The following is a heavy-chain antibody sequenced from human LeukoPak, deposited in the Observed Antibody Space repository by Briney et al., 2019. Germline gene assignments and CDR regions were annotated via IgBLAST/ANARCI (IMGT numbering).Heavy chain of an antibody. V-gene: IGHV4-4*07. CDR2: ISDSGST. CDR3: AREDPYDSSGYYWVD. CDR1: GGSISTYI. Sequence: SETLSLTCTVSGGSISTYIWSWIRQTAGKGLEWIGRISDSGSTRYNPSLKSRLTMSVDTSKNQFSLKLDSVTAADTAVYYCAREDPYDSSGYYWVDWGQGTPVTVSS. D-gene: IGHD3-22*01. J-gene: IGHJ4*02.